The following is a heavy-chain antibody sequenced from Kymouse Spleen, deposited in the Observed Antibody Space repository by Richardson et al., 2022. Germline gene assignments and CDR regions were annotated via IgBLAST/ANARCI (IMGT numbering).Heavy chain of an antibody. J-gene: IGHJ4*02. V-gene: IGHV4-59*01. CDR3: ARERYYGSGSYSFDY. D-gene: IGHD3-10*01. CDR2: IYYSGST. CDR1: GGSISSYY. Sequence: QVQLQESGPGLVKPSETLSLTCTVSGGSISSYYWSWIRQPPGKGLEWIGYIYYSGSTNYNPSLKSRVTISVDTSKNQFSLKLSSVTAADTAVYYCARERYYGSGSYSFDYWGQGTLVTVSS.